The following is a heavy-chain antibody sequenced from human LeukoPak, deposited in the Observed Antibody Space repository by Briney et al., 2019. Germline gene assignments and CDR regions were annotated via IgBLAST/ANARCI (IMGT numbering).Heavy chain of an antibody. D-gene: IGHD6-19*01. CDR3: ARVSGRSGWFGY. Sequence: GGSLRLSCAASGFTFSSYNMNWVRQAPGKGLEWVSYISSSSSNIYYADSVKGRFTISRDNAKNSLYLQMNSLRAEDTAVYYCARVSGRSGWFGYWGQGTLVTVSS. CDR1: GFTFSSYN. J-gene: IGHJ4*02. V-gene: IGHV3-48*01. CDR2: ISSSSSNI.